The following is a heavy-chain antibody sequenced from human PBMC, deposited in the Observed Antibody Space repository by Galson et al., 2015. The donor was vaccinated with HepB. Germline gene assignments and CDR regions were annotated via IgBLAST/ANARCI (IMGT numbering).Heavy chain of an antibody. J-gene: IGHJ6*02. CDR1: GFTFSSYG. CDR2: ISYDGSNK. D-gene: IGHD4-17*01. Sequence: SLRLSCAASGFTFSSYGMHWVRQAPGKGLEWVAVISYDGSNKYYADSVKGRFTISRDNSKNTLYLQMNSLRAEDTAVYYCANAMTTVTNYYYYGMDVWGQGTTVTVSS. V-gene: IGHV3-30*18. CDR3: ANAMTTVTNYYYYGMDV.